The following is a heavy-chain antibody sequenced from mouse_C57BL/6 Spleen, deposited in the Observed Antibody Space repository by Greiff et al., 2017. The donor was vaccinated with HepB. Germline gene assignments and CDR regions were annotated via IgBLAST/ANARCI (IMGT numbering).Heavy chain of an antibody. D-gene: IGHD3-2*02. CDR2: IYPGDGDT. J-gene: IGHJ3*01. Sequence: SGPELVKPGASVKISCKASGYAFSSSWMNWVKQRPGKGLEWIGRIYPGDGDTNYNGKFKGKATLTADKSSSTAYMQLSSLTSEDSAVYFCARMDSSGHTAFAYWGQGTLVTVSA. CDR3: ARMDSSGHTAFAY. CDR1: GYAFSSSW. V-gene: IGHV1-82*01.